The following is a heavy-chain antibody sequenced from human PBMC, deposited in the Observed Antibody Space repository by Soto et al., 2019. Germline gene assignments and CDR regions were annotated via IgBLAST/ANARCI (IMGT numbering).Heavy chain of an antibody. V-gene: IGHV3-23*01. J-gene: IGHJ4*02. D-gene: IGHD2-2*01. CDR3: AKDLLVVPADSDY. CDR2: ISGSGGST. Sequence: EVQLLESGGGLVQPGGSLRLSCAASGFTFSSYAMSWVRQAPGKGLEWVSAISGSGGSTYYADSVKGRFTISGDNSKNTLDLQMNSLRAEDTSVYYCAKDLLVVPADSDYWGQGTLVTVSS. CDR1: GFTFSSYA.